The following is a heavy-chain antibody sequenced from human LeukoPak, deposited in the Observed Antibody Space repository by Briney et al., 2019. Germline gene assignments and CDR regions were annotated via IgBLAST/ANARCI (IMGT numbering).Heavy chain of an antibody. Sequence: GGSLRLSCAASGFTHSTYAMSWVRQAPGKGLEWVSVISGSGSSTYYADSVKGRFTISRDNSKNTLYLQMNSLRAEDTAVYYCARNAVVTVTTSRDWFDPWGQGTLVTVSS. CDR2: ISGSGSST. J-gene: IGHJ5*02. D-gene: IGHD4-17*01. CDR1: GFTHSTYA. V-gene: IGHV3-23*01. CDR3: ARNAVVTVTTSRDWFDP.